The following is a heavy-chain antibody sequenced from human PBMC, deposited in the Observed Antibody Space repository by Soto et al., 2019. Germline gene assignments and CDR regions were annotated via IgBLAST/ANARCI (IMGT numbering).Heavy chain of an antibody. V-gene: IGHV3-30*18. Sequence: QVQLVESGGGVVQPGRSLRLSCAASGLTFSSYGMHWVRQAPGKGLEWVAVISYDGSNKYYADSVKGRFTISRDNSKNTLYLQMNSLRAEDTAVYYCAKSITMVRGTLLGGLWFDPWGQGTLVTVSS. CDR3: AKSITMVRGTLLGGLWFDP. CDR1: GLTFSSYG. D-gene: IGHD3-10*01. J-gene: IGHJ5*02. CDR2: ISYDGSNK.